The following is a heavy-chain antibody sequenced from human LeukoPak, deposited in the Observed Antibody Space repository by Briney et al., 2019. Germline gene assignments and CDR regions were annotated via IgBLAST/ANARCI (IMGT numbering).Heavy chain of an antibody. CDR1: GGSFSAYY. V-gene: IGHV4-34*01. CDR3: ARAGDSSGYSDY. J-gene: IGHJ4*02. CDR2: INHSGRT. Sequence: KSSETLSLTCAVYGGSFSAYYWSWIRQPPGKGLEWIGEINHSGRTNYNPSLKSRVTISVDTSKNQFSLKLSSVTAADTAVYYCARAGDSSGYSDYWGQRTLVTVSS. D-gene: IGHD3-22*01.